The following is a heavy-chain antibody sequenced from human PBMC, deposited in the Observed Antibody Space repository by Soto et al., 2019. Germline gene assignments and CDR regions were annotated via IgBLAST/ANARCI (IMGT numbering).Heavy chain of an antibody. J-gene: IGHJ6*03. CDR1: GGSISSYY. CDR3: ARGWDTMVRGVTKYYYYYMDV. CDR2: IYYSGST. Sequence: SETLSLTCTVSGGSISSYYWSCIRQPPGKGLEWIGYIYYSGSTNYNPSLKSRVTISVDTSKNQFSLRLSSVTAADTAVYYCARGWDTMVRGVTKYYYYYMDVWGKGTTVTV. D-gene: IGHD3-10*01. V-gene: IGHV4-59*01.